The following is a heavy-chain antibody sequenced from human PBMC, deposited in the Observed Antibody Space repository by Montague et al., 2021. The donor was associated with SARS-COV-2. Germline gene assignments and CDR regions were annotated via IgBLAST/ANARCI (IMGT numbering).Heavy chain of an antibody. CDR1: GFTFSTYT. CDR3: TRDAFTMIIDAFNI. J-gene: IGHJ3*02. V-gene: IGHV3-21*01. Sequence: SQRLSCAASGFTFSTYTMNWVRQAPGQGLEWVSSITASSIYIYYADSVKGRFTISRDNAKNSLYLQMNSLRAEDTAVYYCTRDAFTMIIDAFNIWGQGTKVTVSS. CDR2: ITASSIYI. D-gene: IGHD3-22*01.